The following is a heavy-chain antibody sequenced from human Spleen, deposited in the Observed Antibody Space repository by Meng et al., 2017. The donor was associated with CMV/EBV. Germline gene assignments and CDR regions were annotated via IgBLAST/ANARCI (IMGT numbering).Heavy chain of an antibody. J-gene: IGHJ6*02. V-gene: IGHV4-34*01. CDR2: INHSGST. CDR3: ARGSRFLERLLASYYYYGMDV. Sequence: ESLKISCAASGFTFSSYSMNWVRQPPGKGLEWIGEINHSGSTNYNPSLKSRVTISVDTSENQFSLKLSSVTAADTAAYYCARGSRFLERLLASYYYYGMDVWGQGTTVTVSS. CDR1: GFTFSSYS. D-gene: IGHD3-3*01.